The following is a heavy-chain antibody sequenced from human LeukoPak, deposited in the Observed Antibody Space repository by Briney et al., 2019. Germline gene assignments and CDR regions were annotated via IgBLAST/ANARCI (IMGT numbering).Heavy chain of an antibody. V-gene: IGHV3-23*01. J-gene: IGHJ2*01. CDR2: ISGSGGST. CDR1: GFTFSSYG. D-gene: IGHD2-2*01. CDR3: AKDIVVAPSAHWYFDL. Sequence: GGSLRLSCAASGFTFSSYGLHWVRQAPGKGLEWVSAISGSGGSTYYADSVKGRFTISRDSSKNTLYLQMNSLRAEDTALYHCAKDIVVAPSAHWYFDLWGRGTLVTVSS.